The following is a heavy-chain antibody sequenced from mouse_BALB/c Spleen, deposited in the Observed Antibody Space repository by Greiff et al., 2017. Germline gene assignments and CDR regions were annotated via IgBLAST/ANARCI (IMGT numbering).Heavy chain of an antibody. D-gene: IGHD1-1*01. J-gene: IGHJ4*01. CDR1: GFTFSDYY. V-gene: IGHV5-4*02. CDR3: AREGDYYGSSGGFMDY. CDR2: ISDGGSYT. Sequence: DVQLVESGGGLVKPGGSLKLSCAASGFTFSDYYMYWVRQTPEKRLEWVATISDGGSYTYYPDSVKGRFTISRDNAKNNLYLQMSSLKSEDTAMYYCAREGDYYGSSGGFMDYWGQGTSVTVSS.